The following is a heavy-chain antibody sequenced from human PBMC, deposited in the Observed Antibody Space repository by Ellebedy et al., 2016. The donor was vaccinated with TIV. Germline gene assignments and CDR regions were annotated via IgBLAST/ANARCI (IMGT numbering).Heavy chain of an antibody. J-gene: IGHJ4*02. CDR2: IKQDGSEK. Sequence: GESLKISCAASGFTFSSYWMSWVRQAPGKGLEWVANIKQDGSEKYYVDSVKGRFTISRDNSKNTLYLQMNSLRAEDTAVYYCAKDPELWWWSSGYWGQGTLVTVSS. CDR3: AKDPELWWWSSGY. CDR1: GFTFSSYW. D-gene: IGHD2-21*01. V-gene: IGHV3-7*03.